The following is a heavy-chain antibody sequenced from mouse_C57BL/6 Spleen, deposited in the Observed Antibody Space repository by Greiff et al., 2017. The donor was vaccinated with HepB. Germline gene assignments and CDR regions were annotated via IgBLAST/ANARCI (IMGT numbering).Heavy chain of an antibody. D-gene: IGHD3-2*02. CDR2: INPNNGGT. Sequence: EVQLQQSGPELVKPGASVKMSCKASGYTFTDYNMHWVKQSHGKSLEWIGYINPNNGGTSYNQKFKGKATLTVNKSSSTAYMGLRSLTSEDSAVYYCAREDSSGYYAMDYWGQGTSVTVSS. CDR3: AREDSSGYYAMDY. CDR1: GYTFTDYN. J-gene: IGHJ4*01. V-gene: IGHV1-22*01.